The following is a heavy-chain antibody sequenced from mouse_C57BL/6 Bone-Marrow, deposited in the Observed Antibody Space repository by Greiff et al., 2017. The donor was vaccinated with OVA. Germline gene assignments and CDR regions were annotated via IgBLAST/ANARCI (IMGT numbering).Heavy chain of an antibody. D-gene: IGHD2-3*01. CDR3: AIYDGYYGCAY. CDR2: IHPSDSDT. CDR1: GYTFTSYW. V-gene: IGHV1-74*01. Sequence: QVQLQQPGAELVKPGASVKVSCKASGYTFTSYWMHWVKQRPGQGLEWIGRIHPSDSDTNYNQKFKGKATLTVDKSSSTAYMQLSSLTSEDSAVYYCAIYDGYYGCAYWGQGTLVTVSA. J-gene: IGHJ3*01.